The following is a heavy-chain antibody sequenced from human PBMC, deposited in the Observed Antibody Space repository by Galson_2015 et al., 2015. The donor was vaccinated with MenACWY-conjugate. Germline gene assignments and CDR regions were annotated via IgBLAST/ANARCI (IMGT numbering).Heavy chain of an antibody. D-gene: IGHD6-13*01. V-gene: IGHV3-74*01. CDR3: ARGWQGLAAADDNWFVP. Sequence: SLRLSCAASGFTFSSYWMHWVRHGPGKGLVWVSRINSDGSSTNYADSVKGRFTISRDNAKNTLYLQMNSLRAEATAVYYCARGWQGLAAADDNWFVPWGQGTLVTVSS. J-gene: IGHJ5*02. CDR1: GFTFSSYW. CDR2: INSDGSST.